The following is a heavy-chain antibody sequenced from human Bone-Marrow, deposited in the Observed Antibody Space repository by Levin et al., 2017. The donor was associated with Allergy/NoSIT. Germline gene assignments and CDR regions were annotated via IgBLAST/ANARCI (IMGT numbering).Heavy chain of an antibody. J-gene: IGHJ6*02. CDR2: MSPTSGNT. Sequence: KHGESLKISCKASGYSFTTYDINWVRQATGQGLEWMGWMSPTSGNTDFAQQFQGRVTMTRDTSTSTAYMELSSLRSEDTGVYYCVRGKLKTAFYYHNYGLDVWGQGTTVTVTS. CDR1: GYSFTTYD. CDR3: VRGKLKTAFYYHNYGLDV. D-gene: IGHD3-10*01. V-gene: IGHV1-8*01.